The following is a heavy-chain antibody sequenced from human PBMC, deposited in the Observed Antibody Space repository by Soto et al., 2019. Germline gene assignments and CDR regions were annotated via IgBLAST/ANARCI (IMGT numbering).Heavy chain of an antibody. CDR2: IHDTGST. Sequence: QVQLQESVPRLVEPSQTLSLTCSVSGTSLNTGGYYWAWIRQVPGKDLHWIGHIHDTGSTYYNESIKNRVTMSVDPSKSQFSLHLRSATAADTAVYYCARVDGSPRDWFDPWGQGTLVTVSS. CDR3: ARVDGSPRDWFDP. D-gene: IGHD1-26*01. CDR1: GTSLNTGGYY. V-gene: IGHV4-31*02. J-gene: IGHJ5*02.